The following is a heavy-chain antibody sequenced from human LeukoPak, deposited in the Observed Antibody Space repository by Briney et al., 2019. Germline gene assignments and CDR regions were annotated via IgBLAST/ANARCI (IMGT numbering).Heavy chain of an antibody. Sequence: ASVKVSCKASGGTFGSYAISWVRQAPGQGLEWMGGIIPIFGTANYAQKFQGRVTITTDESTSTAYMELSSLRSEDTAVYYCADLSGEYCSGTSCSNWFDPWGQGTLVTVSS. D-gene: IGHD2-2*01. V-gene: IGHV1-69*05. CDR3: ADLSGEYCSGTSCSNWFDP. J-gene: IGHJ5*02. CDR2: IIPIFGTA. CDR1: GGTFGSYA.